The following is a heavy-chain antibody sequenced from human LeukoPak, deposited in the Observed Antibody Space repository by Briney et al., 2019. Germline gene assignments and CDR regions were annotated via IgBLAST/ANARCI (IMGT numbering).Heavy chain of an antibody. CDR1: GFTFSNSW. CDR3: AREDGYCSGGNCYSYFDS. Sequence: GESLRLSCAASGFTFSNSWMSWVRQAPGKGLEWVAYIKKTGSETYYVDSVKGRFTITRDNARNSLFLQMNSLRAEDTAVYYYAREDGYCSGGNCYSYFDSWGQGTLVTVSS. V-gene: IGHV3-7*01. CDR2: IKKTGSET. J-gene: IGHJ4*02. D-gene: IGHD2-15*01.